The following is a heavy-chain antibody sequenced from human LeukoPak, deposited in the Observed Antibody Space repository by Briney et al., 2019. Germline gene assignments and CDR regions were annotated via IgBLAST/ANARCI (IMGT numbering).Heavy chain of an antibody. J-gene: IGHJ5*02. CDR3: ARDTYDYYFNP. CDR1: GDSISSLY. CDR2: VHYSGIT. D-gene: IGHD5-12*01. Sequence: PSETLSLTCTVSGDSISSLYWNWIRQPPGKGLEWIGCVHYSGITYYNPSLKSRVATSVGTSKKQFSLILNSATAADTAVYYCARDTYDYYFNPWGQGTLVTVSS. V-gene: IGHV4-59*11.